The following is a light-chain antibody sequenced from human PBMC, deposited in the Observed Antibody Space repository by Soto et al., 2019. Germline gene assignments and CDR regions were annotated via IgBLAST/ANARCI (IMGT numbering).Light chain of an antibody. CDR1: QDINVS. Sequence: DIQMTQSPSSVSASIGDTVTITCRASQDINVSLNWYQQKSGEVPKLLIYSASTLHSGVPSRFTGSGSETDFTLTITSLQPEDFATYYCQHGYVAPYSFGQGTKVDI. V-gene: IGKV1-39*01. CDR3: QHGYVAPYS. J-gene: IGKJ2*03. CDR2: SAS.